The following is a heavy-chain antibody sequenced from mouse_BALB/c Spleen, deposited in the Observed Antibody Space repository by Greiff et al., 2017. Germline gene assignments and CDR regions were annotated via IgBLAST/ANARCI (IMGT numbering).Heavy chain of an antibody. CDR2: IYPGNSDT. CDR1: GYSFTSYW. CDR3: SFYYGYDAWFAY. V-gene: IGHV1-5*01. Sequence: EVQLQQSGTVLARPGASVKMSCKASGYSFTSYWMHWVKQRPGQGLEWIGAIYPGNSDTSYNQKFKGKAKLTAVTSASTAYMELSSLTNEDSAVYYCSFYYGYDAWFAYWGQGTLVTVSA. J-gene: IGHJ3*01. D-gene: IGHD2-2*01.